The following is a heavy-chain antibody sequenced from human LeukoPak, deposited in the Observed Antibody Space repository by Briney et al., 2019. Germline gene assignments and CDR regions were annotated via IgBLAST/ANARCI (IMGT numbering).Heavy chain of an antibody. D-gene: IGHD3-22*01. V-gene: IGHV1-2*02. Sequence: ASVKVSCKTSGYTFTDYFVHWVRQAPGQGLEWMGWINPNSGGTEYAQKFLGRVTMTRDTSISTAYMELSRLRSDDTAVYFCAREYYYDSSGYPVDYYYGMDVWGQGTTVTVSS. CDR2: INPNSGGT. CDR3: AREYYYDSSGYPVDYYYGMDV. CDR1: GYTFTDYF. J-gene: IGHJ6*02.